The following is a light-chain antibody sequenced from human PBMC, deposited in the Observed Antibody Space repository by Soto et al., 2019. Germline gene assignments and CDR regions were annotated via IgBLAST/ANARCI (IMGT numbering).Light chain of an antibody. CDR2: GNS. J-gene: IGLJ2*01. CDR1: SSNIGAGYD. CDR3: QSYDSSLSGSKVV. Sequence: QSVLTQPPSVSGAPGQRVTISCTGSSSNIGAGYDVHWYQQLPGTAPKLLIYGNSNRPSGVPDRFSGSKSGTLASLAITGLQAEDEADYYCQSYDSSLSGSKVVFGGGTQLTVL. V-gene: IGLV1-40*01.